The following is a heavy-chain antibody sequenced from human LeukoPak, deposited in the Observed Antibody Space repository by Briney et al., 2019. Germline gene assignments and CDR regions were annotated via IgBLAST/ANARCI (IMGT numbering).Heavy chain of an antibody. J-gene: IGHJ4*02. CDR1: GYVFNKYG. CDR3: SRVDYSDFGGSLH. Sequence: ASVKVSCKASGYVFNKYGITWVRQAPGQGLEWMGWISAYDGKRDFAQRFHDRLTMTTDTSTSTAYMELRNLRSGDTAIYYCSRVDYSDFGGSLHWGQGTLVTVSS. CDR2: ISAYDGKR. V-gene: IGHV1-18*01. D-gene: IGHD4-11*01.